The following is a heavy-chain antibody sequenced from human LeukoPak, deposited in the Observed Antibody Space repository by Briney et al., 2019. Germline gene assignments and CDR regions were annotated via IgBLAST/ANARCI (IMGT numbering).Heavy chain of an antibody. D-gene: IGHD5-24*01. J-gene: IGHJ3*02. V-gene: IGHV4-61*02. CDR1: GGSVSSGTYY. CDR2: IYTSGST. Sequence: PSETLSLTCTVSGGSVSSGTYYWTWIRQPAGKGLEWIGRIYTSGSTNYNPSLKSRVTISLDMSKKQFSLKMSSVTAADTAVYFCARERWQQFGDDAFDIWGQGTMVIVSS. CDR3: ARERWQQFGDDAFDI.